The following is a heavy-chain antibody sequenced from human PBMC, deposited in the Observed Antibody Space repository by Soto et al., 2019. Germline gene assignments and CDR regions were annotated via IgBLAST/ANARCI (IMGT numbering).Heavy chain of an antibody. Sequence: GESLKISCKGSGYSFTSYWIGWVRQMPGKGLEWMGIIYPGDSDTRYSPSFQGQVTISADKSISTAYLQWSSLKASVTAMYYCARPPAVAGNPVDYWGQGTLVTVSS. CDR3: ARPPAVAGNPVDY. CDR1: GYSFTSYW. CDR2: IYPGDSDT. D-gene: IGHD6-19*01. V-gene: IGHV5-51*01. J-gene: IGHJ4*02.